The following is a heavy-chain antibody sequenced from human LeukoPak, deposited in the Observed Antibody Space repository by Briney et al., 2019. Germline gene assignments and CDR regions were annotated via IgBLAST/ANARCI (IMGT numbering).Heavy chain of an antibody. Sequence: ASVTVSFKASGYTFTAYYIHWVGQAPGQGLEWMGLINPNTGVTKFAQKFHGRVTMSRDTSISTAYMELNRLTSDDSAVYYCARGDYGRGDPWGQGSLVTVSA. CDR1: GYTFTAYY. V-gene: IGHV1-2*06. D-gene: IGHD4-17*01. CDR3: ARGDYGRGDP. CDR2: INPNTGVT. J-gene: IGHJ5*02.